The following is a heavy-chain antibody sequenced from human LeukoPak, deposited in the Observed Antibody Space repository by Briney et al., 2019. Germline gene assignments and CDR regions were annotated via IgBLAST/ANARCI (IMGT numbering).Heavy chain of an antibody. Sequence: GGSLRLSCAASGFTFSSYIMNWVRQAPGKGLEWVASISRNSTYIHYADSVKGRFTISRDNARNSLFLQMNSLRAEDAAIYYCASDEGNYFDYWGQGTLVTVSS. CDR3: ASDEGNYFDY. V-gene: IGHV3-21*01. J-gene: IGHJ4*02. CDR1: GFTFSSYI. CDR2: ISRNSTYI.